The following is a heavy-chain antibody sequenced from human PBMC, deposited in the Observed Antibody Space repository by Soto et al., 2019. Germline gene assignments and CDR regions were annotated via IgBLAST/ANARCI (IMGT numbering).Heavy chain of an antibody. V-gene: IGHV4-34*01. CDR2: INHSGST. J-gene: IGHJ3*02. CDR1: GGSFSGYY. Sequence: PSETLSLTCAVYGGSFSGYYWSWIRQPPGKRLEWIGEINHSGSTNYNPSLKSRVTISVDTSKNQFSLKLSSVTAADTAVYYCARWGRYSYGRTFDIWGQGTMVTVSS. D-gene: IGHD5-18*01. CDR3: ARWGRYSYGRTFDI.